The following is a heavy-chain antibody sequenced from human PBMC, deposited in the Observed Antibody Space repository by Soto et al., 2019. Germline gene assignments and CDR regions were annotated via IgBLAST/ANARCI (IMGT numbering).Heavy chain of an antibody. D-gene: IGHD6-13*01. V-gene: IGHV1-69*13. J-gene: IGHJ4*02. Sequence: VASVKVSCKASGGTFSSYAISWVRQAPGQGLEWMGGIIPIFGTANYAQKFQGRVTITADESTSTAYMELSSLRSEDTAVYYCARGLKLVTSFDYWGQGTLVTVSS. CDR2: IIPIFGTA. CDR1: GGTFSSYA. CDR3: ARGLKLVTSFDY.